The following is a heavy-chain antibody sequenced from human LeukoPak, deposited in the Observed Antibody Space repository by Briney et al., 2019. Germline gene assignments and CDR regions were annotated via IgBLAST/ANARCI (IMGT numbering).Heavy chain of an antibody. CDR3: ARDLGYSSSEDAFDI. V-gene: IGHV3-48*03. J-gene: IGHJ3*02. Sequence: GGSLRLSCAASGFTFSSYEMNWVRQAPGNGLEWVSYVSSSGSTIYYADSVKGRFTISRDNAKNSLYLQMNSLRAEDTAVYYCARDLGYSSSEDAFDIWGQGTMVTVSS. CDR1: GFTFSSYE. D-gene: IGHD6-6*01. CDR2: VSSSGSTI.